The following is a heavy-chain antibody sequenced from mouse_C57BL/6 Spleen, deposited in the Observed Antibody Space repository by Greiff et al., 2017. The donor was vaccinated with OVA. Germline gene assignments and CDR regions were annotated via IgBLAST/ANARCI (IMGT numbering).Heavy chain of an antibody. CDR2: IYPGDGAT. D-gene: IGHD1-1*01. Sequence: VQVVESGPELVKPGASVKISCKASGYAFSSSWMNWVKQRPGKGLEWIGRIYPGDGATNYNGKFKGKATLTADKSSSTAYMHISSLTSEDSAVYFCARGAYYNGRREGFDYWGQGTTLTVSA. V-gene: IGHV1-82*01. J-gene: IGHJ2*01. CDR1: GYAFSSSW. CDR3: ARGAYYNGRREGFDY.